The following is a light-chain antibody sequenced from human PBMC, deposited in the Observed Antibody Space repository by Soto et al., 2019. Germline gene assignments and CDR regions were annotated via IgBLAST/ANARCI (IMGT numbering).Light chain of an antibody. J-gene: IGKJ5*01. CDR2: GPS. V-gene: IGKV3-20*01. CDR1: QSVRSNQ. Sequence: EIVLLQSPDTLPLSPGERVTLSCRASQSVRSNQLAWYKQKPGQAHSPLMFGPSIRATGIPDRFSGSGSGTDFTLTISRLEPEDFGVYYCQQYGTSPTTFGQGTRLDIK. CDR3: QQYGTSPTT.